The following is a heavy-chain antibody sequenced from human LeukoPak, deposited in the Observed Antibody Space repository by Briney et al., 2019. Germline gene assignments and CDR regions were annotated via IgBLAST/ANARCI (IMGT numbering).Heavy chain of an antibody. Sequence: GGSLRLSCAASGFTFSSYSMNWVRQAPGKGLEWVSSISSSSSYIYYADSVKGRFTISRDNAKNSLYLQMNSLRAEGTAVYYCARDIRATIDYWGQGTLVTVSS. J-gene: IGHJ4*02. CDR1: GFTFSSYS. D-gene: IGHD1-26*01. CDR2: ISSSSSYI. CDR3: ARDIRATIDY. V-gene: IGHV3-21*01.